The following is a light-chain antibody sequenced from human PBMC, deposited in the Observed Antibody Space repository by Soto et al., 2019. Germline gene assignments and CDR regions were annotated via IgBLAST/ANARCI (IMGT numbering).Light chain of an antibody. CDR2: DAS. V-gene: IGKV1-5*01. J-gene: IGKJ2*01. Sequence: DIQMTQSPSTLSASVGDRVTITGRASQSINSWLAWYQQKPGKAPNLLISDASSLESGVPSRFSGSGSGTEFTLTISSLQPVDFATYYCQQYNYYPYTFGQGTKLEIK. CDR3: QQYNYYPYT. CDR1: QSINSW.